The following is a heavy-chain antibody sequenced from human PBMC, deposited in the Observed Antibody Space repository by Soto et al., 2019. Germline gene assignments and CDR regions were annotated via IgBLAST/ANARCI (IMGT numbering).Heavy chain of an antibody. D-gene: IGHD6-6*01. V-gene: IGHV1-69*01. Sequence: QVQLVQSGAEVKKPGSSVKVSCKASGGTFSSYAISWVRQAPGQGLEWMGGIIPIFGTANYAQKFQGRVTMTADESTSTAYMELSSLRSEDTAVYYCARAVEYSSPQDFQYYYYGMDVWGQGTTVTVSS. J-gene: IGHJ6*02. CDR2: IIPIFGTA. CDR3: ARAVEYSSPQDFQYYYYGMDV. CDR1: GGTFSSYA.